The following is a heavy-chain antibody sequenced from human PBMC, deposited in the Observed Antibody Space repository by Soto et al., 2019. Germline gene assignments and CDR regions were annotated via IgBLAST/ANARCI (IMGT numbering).Heavy chain of an antibody. V-gene: IGHV3-23*01. CDR1: GFTFSSYA. Sequence: PGGSLRLSCAASGFTFSSYAMSWVRQAPRKGLEWVSGISGSGGSTYYADSLKGRFTISRDNSKNTLYLQMNSLRAEDTALYYCALVAAAGDHYYNGMDVWGQGATVTVSS. D-gene: IGHD6-13*01. CDR3: ALVAAAGDHYYNGMDV. J-gene: IGHJ6*02. CDR2: ISGSGGST.